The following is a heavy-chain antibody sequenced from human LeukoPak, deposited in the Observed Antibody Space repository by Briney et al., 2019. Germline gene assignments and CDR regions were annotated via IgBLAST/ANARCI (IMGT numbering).Heavy chain of an antibody. CDR2: ISSNGGST. J-gene: IGHJ6*04. V-gene: IGHV3-64*02. CDR1: GFTFSSYA. Sequence: GGSLRLSCAASGFTFSSYAMHWVRQAPGKGLEYVSAISSNGGSTYYADSVKGRFTISRDNSKNTLYLQMGSLRAEDMAVYYCARYDSGTTYGMDVWGKGTTVTVSS. D-gene: IGHD3-3*01. CDR3: ARYDSGTTYGMDV.